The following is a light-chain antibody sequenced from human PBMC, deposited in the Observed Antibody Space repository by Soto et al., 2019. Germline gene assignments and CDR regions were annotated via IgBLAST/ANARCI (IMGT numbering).Light chain of an antibody. Sequence: ALTQPPSASGSPGQSVTISCTGTSSDVGGYNYVSWYQQEPGKAPKLMIYEVSKRPSGVPDRFSGSKSGNTASLTVSGLLAEDEADYYCSSYSGTNNFVFGTGTKVTVL. CDR2: EVS. V-gene: IGLV2-8*01. J-gene: IGLJ1*01. CDR3: SSYSGTNNFV. CDR1: SSDVGGYNY.